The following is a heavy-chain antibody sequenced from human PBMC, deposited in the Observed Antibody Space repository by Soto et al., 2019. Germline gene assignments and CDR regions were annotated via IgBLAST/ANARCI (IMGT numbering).Heavy chain of an antibody. CDR3: ARDWGPRGYYYYGMDV. CDR1: GGTFSSYA. D-gene: IGHD3-16*01. Sequence: SVKVSCKASGGTFSSYAISWVRQAPGQGLEWMGGIIPIFGTANYAQKFQGRVTITADESTSTAYMELSSLRSEDAAVYYCARDWGPRGYYYYGMDVWGQGTTVTVSS. V-gene: IGHV1-69*13. CDR2: IIPIFGTA. J-gene: IGHJ6*02.